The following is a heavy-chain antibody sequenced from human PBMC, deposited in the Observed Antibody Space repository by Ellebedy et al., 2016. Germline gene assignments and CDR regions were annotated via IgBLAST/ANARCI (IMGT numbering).Heavy chain of an antibody. CDR2: ISYDGSNR. J-gene: IGHJ6*02. D-gene: IGHD5-24*01. Sequence: GESLKISCAASGFTFSSYAMHWVRQAPGKGLEWVAVISYDGSNRYYADSVKGRFTISRDNSKNTLYLQMNSLRAEDTAVYYCAKDRADSGDGYNFYYYYGMDVWGQGTTVTVSS. V-gene: IGHV3-30-3*01. CDR1: GFTFSSYA. CDR3: AKDRADSGDGYNFYYYYGMDV.